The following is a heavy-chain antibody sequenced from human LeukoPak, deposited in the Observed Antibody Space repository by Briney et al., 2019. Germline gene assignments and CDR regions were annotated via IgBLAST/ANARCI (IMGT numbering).Heavy chain of an antibody. CDR3: ASVPGY. D-gene: IGHD6-6*01. V-gene: IGHV3-72*01. J-gene: IGHJ4*02. CDR2: TRNKANSYTT. CDR1: GFTFCDHY. Sequence: PGGSLRLSCAASGFTFCDHYMDWGRQAPGKGLEWVGRTRNKANSYTTGYAASVKGRFTISRDDSKNSLYLQMNSLKTEDTAVYYCASVPGYWGQGTLVTVSS.